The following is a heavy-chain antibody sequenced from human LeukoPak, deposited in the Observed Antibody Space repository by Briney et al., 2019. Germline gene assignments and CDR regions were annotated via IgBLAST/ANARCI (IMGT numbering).Heavy chain of an antibody. CDR3: ASLRGSGSHYVEPNTLDY. CDR2: PSRVGSTV. Sequence: GGSLRLSCAASGFTHSSYEMNWVRQPPGKGLEGVSYPSRVGSTVYYADSVKGRFTISRDNPKNSLYLQMNSLRAEETGVYYCASLRGSGSHYVEPNTLDYWGQGTLVTVSS. CDR1: GFTHSSYE. D-gene: IGHD1-26*01. J-gene: IGHJ4*02. V-gene: IGHV3-48*03.